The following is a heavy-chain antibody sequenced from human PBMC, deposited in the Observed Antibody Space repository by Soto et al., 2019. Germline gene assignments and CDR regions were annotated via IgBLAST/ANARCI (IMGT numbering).Heavy chain of an antibody. D-gene: IGHD3-22*01. Sequence: SETLSLTCTVSGGSISSYYWSWIRQSAGKGLEWIGRIYTSGSTDYNPSLKSRVTMSVDTSKNQFSLKLSSVTAADTAVYYCARGSPPYYYDSSLDAFDIWGQGTMVTVSS. CDR2: IYTSGST. J-gene: IGHJ3*02. CDR3: ARGSPPYYYDSSLDAFDI. V-gene: IGHV4-4*07. CDR1: GGSISSYY.